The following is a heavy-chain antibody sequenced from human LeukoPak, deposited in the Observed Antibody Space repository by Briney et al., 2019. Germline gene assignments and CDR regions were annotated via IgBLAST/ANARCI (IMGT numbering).Heavy chain of an antibody. CDR3: ARHRTASDY. J-gene: IGHJ4*02. V-gene: IGHV3-21*01. CDR1: GFTFSFYT. Sequence: GGSLRLSCAAAGFTFSFYTMNWVRQAPGKGLEWVSSITTDSSYIYYADSVKGRFTISRDNAKNSLSLQMNSLRAEDTAVYYCARHRTASDYWGQGTLVTVSS. D-gene: IGHD3-16*02. CDR2: ITTDSSYI.